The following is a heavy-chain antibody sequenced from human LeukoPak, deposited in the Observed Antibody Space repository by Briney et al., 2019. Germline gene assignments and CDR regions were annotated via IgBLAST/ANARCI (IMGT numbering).Heavy chain of an antibody. Sequence: SDTLSLTCTVSGDSISSHYWSWIRQPPGKGLEWIGYITYSGSTNYNPSLKSQVTVSVDTSKNQFSLKLSSVTAADTAVYYCARHRGDGYNYDYWGQGTLVTVSS. V-gene: IGHV4-59*08. D-gene: IGHD5-24*01. CDR2: ITYSGST. CDR1: GDSISSHY. J-gene: IGHJ4*02. CDR3: ARHRGDGYNYDY.